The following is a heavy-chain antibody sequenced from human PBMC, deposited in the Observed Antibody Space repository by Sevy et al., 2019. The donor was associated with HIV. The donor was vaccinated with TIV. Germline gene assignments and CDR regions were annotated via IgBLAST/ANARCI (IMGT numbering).Heavy chain of an antibody. CDR3: VIGTTFYDFWTGGDY. CDR2: ISGLNGDT. D-gene: IGHD3-3*01. CDR1: GYTFTNYA. V-gene: IGHV1-18*01. Sequence: ASVKVSCKASGYTFTNYAISWVRQAPGQWLEWMGWISGLNGDTKNAEKFQGRFTMTTDTSTKTAYMDLRSLRSDDTAVYYCVIGTTFYDFWTGGDYWGQGTLVTVSS. J-gene: IGHJ4*02.